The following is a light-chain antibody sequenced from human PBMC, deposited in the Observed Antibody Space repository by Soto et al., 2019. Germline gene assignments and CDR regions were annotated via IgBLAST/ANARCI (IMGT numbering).Light chain of an antibody. CDR3: QQYNNWPLT. CDR2: ATS. CDR1: HRVSSY. Sequence: EIVLTQSPVTLSVSPGERATLSCRASHRVSSYLAWYQQKPGQAPRLLIFATSTRATGIPARFSGSGSGTEFTLTISSLQSEDFAVYYCQQYNNWPLTFGGGTKVDIK. J-gene: IGKJ4*01. V-gene: IGKV3-15*01.